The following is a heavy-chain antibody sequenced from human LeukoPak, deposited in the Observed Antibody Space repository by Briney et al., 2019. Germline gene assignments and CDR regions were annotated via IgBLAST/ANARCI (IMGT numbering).Heavy chain of an antibody. CDR2: ISGSGGST. Sequence: SGGSLRLSCAASGFTFSSYAMSWVRQAPGKGLEWVSAISGSGGSTYYADSVKGRFTIARDNSKNTLYLQMNSLRAEDTAVYYCAKDIVVVPAGGDYFDYWGQGTLVTVSS. D-gene: IGHD2-2*01. CDR1: GFTFSSYA. J-gene: IGHJ4*02. V-gene: IGHV3-23*01. CDR3: AKDIVVVPAGGDYFDY.